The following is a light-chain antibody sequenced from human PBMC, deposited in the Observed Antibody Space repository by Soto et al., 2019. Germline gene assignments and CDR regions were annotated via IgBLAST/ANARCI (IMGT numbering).Light chain of an antibody. CDR3: QQYDNPRT. V-gene: IGKV1-33*01. CDR1: QDISNY. Sequence: DIQMTQSPSSLSASVGDRVTITCQASQDISNYLNWYQQKPGKAPKLLIYDASNLETGVPSRFSGSGSGTDFTLTISSLQPEDIATYYCQQYDNPRTFGQGTKVEIK. CDR2: DAS. J-gene: IGKJ1*01.